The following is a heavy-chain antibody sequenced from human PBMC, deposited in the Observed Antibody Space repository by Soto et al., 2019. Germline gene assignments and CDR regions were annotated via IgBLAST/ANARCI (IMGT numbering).Heavy chain of an antibody. Sequence: QVQLQESGPGLVKPSQTLSLTCTVSGGSISSGDYYWSWIRQPPGKGLEWIGYIYYSGSTYYNPSLKGRVTISVDRSKNQFSLKLSSVTAADTAVYYCARERNLTYYDFWSGPLMDGMDVWGQGTTVTVSS. CDR1: GGSISSGDYY. D-gene: IGHD3-3*01. CDR2: IYYSGST. CDR3: ARERNLTYYDFWSGPLMDGMDV. V-gene: IGHV4-30-4*01. J-gene: IGHJ6*02.